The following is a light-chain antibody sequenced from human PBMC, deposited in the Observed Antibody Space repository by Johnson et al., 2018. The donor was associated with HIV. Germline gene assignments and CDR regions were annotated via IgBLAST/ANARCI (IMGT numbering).Light chain of an antibody. V-gene: IGLV1-51*01. CDR1: SSNIGNNY. CDR2: DND. J-gene: IGLJ1*01. CDR3: GTWDNSAAFG. Sequence: QSVLTQPPSVSAAPGQKVTISCSGSSSNIGNNYVSWYQQVPGTAPKLLIYDNDERPSGIPDRFSGSKSGTSATLGITGLQTGDEANYYCGTWDNSAAFGFGSGTKVTV.